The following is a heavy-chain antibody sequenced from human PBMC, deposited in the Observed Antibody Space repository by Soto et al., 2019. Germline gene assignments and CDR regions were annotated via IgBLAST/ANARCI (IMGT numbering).Heavy chain of an antibody. Sequence: GGSLRLSCAASGFIFSKAWMNWVRQAPGKGLEWVGRIRVKTDGGTTDYAAPVKGRFTISRDDSENTLYLQMNSLKTEDTAVYYCGIYRISPTCYSHFGMDVWGQGTTVTVSS. CDR1: GFIFSKAW. D-gene: IGHD3-16*02. J-gene: IGHJ6*02. CDR3: GIYRISPTCYSHFGMDV. CDR2: IRVKTDGGTT. V-gene: IGHV3-15*07.